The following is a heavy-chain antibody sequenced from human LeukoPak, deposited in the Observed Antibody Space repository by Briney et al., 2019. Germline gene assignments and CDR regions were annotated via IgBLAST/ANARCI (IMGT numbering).Heavy chain of an antibody. CDR3: ATYVITMVRVYWFDP. J-gene: IGHJ5*02. CDR2: FDPEDGET. Sequence: ASVKVSCKVSGYTLTELSMHWVRQAPGKGLEWMGGFDPEDGETIYAQKFQGRVTMTEDTSTDTAYTELSSLRSEDTAVYYCATYVITMVRVYWFDPWGQGTLVTVSS. D-gene: IGHD3-10*01. CDR1: GYTLTELS. V-gene: IGHV1-24*01.